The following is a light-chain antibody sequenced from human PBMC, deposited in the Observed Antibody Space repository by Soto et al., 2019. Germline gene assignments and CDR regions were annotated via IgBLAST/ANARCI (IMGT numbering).Light chain of an antibody. V-gene: IGKV1-27*01. CDR1: QTTNNY. Sequence: DIQMTQSPSSLSASVGDRFTITFRASQTTNNYLNWYQLKPGKAPKLLIYAASTLQTGVPSRFTGSGSGTDFTLTISSLQPEDVATYYCQKYNSAPWTFGQGTKVDIK. J-gene: IGKJ1*01. CDR3: QKYNSAPWT. CDR2: AAS.